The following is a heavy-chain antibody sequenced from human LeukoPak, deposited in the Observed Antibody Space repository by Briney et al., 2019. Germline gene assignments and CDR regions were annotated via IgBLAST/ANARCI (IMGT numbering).Heavy chain of an antibody. J-gene: IGHJ6*04. CDR2: ITSSSSYI. CDR1: GFTFSSYT. Sequence: PGGSLRLSCAASGFTFSSYTMNWVRQAPGKGLEWVSSITSSSSYIYYADSLKGRFTISRDNAKNSLYLQMNSLRAEDTAVYYCAELGITMIGGVWGKGTTVTISS. CDR3: AELGITMIGGV. V-gene: IGHV3-21*01. D-gene: IGHD3-10*02.